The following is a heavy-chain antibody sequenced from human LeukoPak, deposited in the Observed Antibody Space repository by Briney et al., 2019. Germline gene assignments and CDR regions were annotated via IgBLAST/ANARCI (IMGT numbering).Heavy chain of an antibody. V-gene: IGHV3-7*01. J-gene: IGHJ4*02. CDR1: GFTFNTYW. CDR3: ARDNDDNLDY. Sequence: QTGGSLRLSCAASGFTFNTYWMAWVRQAPGKGLEWVANINQDESEKYYLDSVKGRFAISRDNGKGSQYLQMNSLRAEDTAVYYCARDNDDNLDYWGQGTLVTVSS. D-gene: IGHD1-14*01. CDR2: INQDESEK.